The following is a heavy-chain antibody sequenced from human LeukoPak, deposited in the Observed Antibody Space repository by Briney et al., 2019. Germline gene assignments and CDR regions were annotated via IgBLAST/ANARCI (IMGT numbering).Heavy chain of an antibody. CDR2: ISSSSSYI. D-gene: IGHD3-22*01. CDR3: VMDGYYDAEGFAP. V-gene: IGHV3-21*01. Sequence: GGSLRLSCAASGFTFSSYSMNWVRQAGGRGLEGVASISSSSSYIYYADSVTGRFTISRADSKKTLYPQMHSPRPEDTAVYYCVMDGYYDAEGFAPWGQGTLVTVSS. CDR1: GFTFSSYS. J-gene: IGHJ5*02.